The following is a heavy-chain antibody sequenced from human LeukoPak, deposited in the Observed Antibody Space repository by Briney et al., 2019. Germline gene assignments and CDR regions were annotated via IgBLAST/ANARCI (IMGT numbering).Heavy chain of an antibody. Sequence: GGSLRLSCTVSGFTFTDYWMNWVRQAPGKGLEGVASIRQDGGEKTYVDSVRGRFTISRDNTKNSLYLQMSSLRAEDTAVYYCARDGTAAGLYFDLWGQGTLVTVSS. CDR3: ARDGTAAGLYFDL. CDR1: GFTFTDYW. CDR2: IRQDGGEK. V-gene: IGHV3-7*01. D-gene: IGHD6-13*01. J-gene: IGHJ4*01.